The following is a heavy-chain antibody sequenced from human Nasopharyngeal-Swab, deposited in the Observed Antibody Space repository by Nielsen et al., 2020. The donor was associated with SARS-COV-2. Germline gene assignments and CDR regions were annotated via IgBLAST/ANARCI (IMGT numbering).Heavy chain of an antibody. D-gene: IGHD3-10*01. CDR3: ARARPVYYYGSGSYFDSWGWFDP. CDR2: IYPGDSDT. J-gene: IGHJ5*02. V-gene: IGHV5-51*01. Sequence: VRQMPGKGLEWMGIIYPGDSDTRYSPSFQGQVTISADKSISTAYLQWSSLKASDTAMYYCARARPVYYYGSGSYFDSWGWFDPWGQGTLVTVSS.